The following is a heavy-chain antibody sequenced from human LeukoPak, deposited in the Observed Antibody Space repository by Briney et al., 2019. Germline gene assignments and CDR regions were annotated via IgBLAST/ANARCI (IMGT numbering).Heavy chain of an antibody. CDR3: AKGPNYYASGTWGNWFDP. J-gene: IGHJ5*02. V-gene: IGHV3-30*02. CDR1: GFTFSSYG. CDR2: IRHDGSKK. D-gene: IGHD3-10*01. Sequence: QPGGSLRLSCAASGFTFSSYGMHWVRQAPGKGLEWVAFIRHDGSKKYYADSVKGRFTISRDNSKNTLSLQMNSLRTEDTAVYYCAKGPNYYASGTWGNWFDPWGQGTLVTVSS.